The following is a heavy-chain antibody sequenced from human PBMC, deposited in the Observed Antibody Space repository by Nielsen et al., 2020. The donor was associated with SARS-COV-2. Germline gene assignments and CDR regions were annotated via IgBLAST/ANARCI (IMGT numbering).Heavy chain of an antibody. Sequence: GGSLRLSCAASGYTFTSYAMHWVRQAPGKGLEWVAVISDDGSNKYYADSVKGRFTISRDNSKNTLNLQMNSLRPEDTAVYYCAKENGTTSYYYGMDVWGQGTTVTVSS. CDR3: AKENGTTSYYYGMDV. CDR2: ISDDGSNK. CDR1: GYTFTSYA. V-gene: IGHV3-30-3*02. J-gene: IGHJ6*02. D-gene: IGHD1/OR15-1a*01.